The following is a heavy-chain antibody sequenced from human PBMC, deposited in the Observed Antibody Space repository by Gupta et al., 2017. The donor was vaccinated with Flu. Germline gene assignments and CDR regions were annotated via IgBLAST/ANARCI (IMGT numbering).Heavy chain of an antibody. V-gene: IGHV1-46*01. CDR1: GSTFSNYY. CDR3: ATPQPHCHDTRCYMIAFDV. CDR2: LTPGGESA. Sequence: SSGSTFSNYYIHWVRQAPGQGLEWMGLLTPGGESASYAQRFQDRVTMTRDTSTGTAYMELTSLTSEDTAVYYCATPQPHCHDTRCYMIAFDV. J-gene: IGHJ3*01. D-gene: IGHD2-2*02.